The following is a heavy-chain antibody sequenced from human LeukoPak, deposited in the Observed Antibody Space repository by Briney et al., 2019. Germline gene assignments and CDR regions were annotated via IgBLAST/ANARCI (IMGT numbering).Heavy chain of an antibody. D-gene: IGHD1-26*01. CDR2: ILYDGSNK. CDR1: GFTFSSYG. CDR3: ARSIVGATTDYFDY. Sequence: GGSLRLSYAASGFTFSSYGMHWVRQAPGKGLEWVAAILYDGSNKYYADSVKGRFTISRDNSKNTLYLQMNSLRAEDTAVYYCARSIVGATTDYFDYWGQGTLVTVSS. J-gene: IGHJ4*02. V-gene: IGHV3-30*03.